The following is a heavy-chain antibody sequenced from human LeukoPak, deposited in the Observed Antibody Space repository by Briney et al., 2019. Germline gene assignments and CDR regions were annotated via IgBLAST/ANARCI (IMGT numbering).Heavy chain of an antibody. D-gene: IGHD5-18*01. CDR2: IIPIFGTS. Sequence: ASVKVSCKASGGTFSSYAINWVRQAPGQGLEWMGGIIPIFGTSNYAHKFQGRVTITADESTSTVYMELSSLRSDDTAIYYCAFEGYNYGYNWGQGTLVTVSS. J-gene: IGHJ4*02. CDR3: AFEGYNYGYN. V-gene: IGHV1-69*13. CDR1: GGTFSSYA.